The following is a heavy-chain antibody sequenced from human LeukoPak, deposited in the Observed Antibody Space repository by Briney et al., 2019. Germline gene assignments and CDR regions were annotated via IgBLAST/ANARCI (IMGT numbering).Heavy chain of an antibody. V-gene: IGHV3-23*01. J-gene: IGHJ4*02. CDR1: GFTFSSYA. CDR3: TTDLPWGRSGYFDY. CDR2: ISGSGGST. D-gene: IGHD3-10*01. Sequence: PGGSLRLSCAASGFTFSSYAMSWVRQAPGKGLEWVSAISGSGGSTYCADSVKGRLTISRHNPKNTLYLQMNSLKTEDTAVYYCTTDLPWGRSGYFDYWGQGTLVTVSS.